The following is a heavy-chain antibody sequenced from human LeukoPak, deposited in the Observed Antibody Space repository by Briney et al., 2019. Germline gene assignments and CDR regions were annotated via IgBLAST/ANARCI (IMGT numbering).Heavy chain of an antibody. CDR3: VRGYSSGWYYFGY. D-gene: IGHD6-19*01. J-gene: IGHJ4*02. CDR1: GFTFDDYG. V-gene: IGHV3-9*01. CDR2: INWNSGSI. Sequence: GGSLRLSCAASGFTFDDYGMHWVRQAPGKGLEWVAGINWNSGSIHYADSVKGRFTISRDNAKDSLYLQMNSLRAEDTALYYCVRGYSSGWYYFGYWGQGTLVTVSS.